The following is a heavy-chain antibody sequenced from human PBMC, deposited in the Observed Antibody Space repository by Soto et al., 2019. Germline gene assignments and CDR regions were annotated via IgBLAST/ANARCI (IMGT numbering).Heavy chain of an antibody. CDR3: ASPIGGSYNAFNI. J-gene: IGHJ3*02. CDR2: INPSGSIT. D-gene: IGHD1-26*01. Sequence: ASVKVSCKASGYSFINYYMHWVRQAPGQGLQWMGIINPSGSITTYAQKFQGRVIMTRDTPTSAVYMELSSLTSDDTAVYYCASPIGGSYNAFNIWGQGTMVTVSS. V-gene: IGHV1-46*01. CDR1: GYSFINYY.